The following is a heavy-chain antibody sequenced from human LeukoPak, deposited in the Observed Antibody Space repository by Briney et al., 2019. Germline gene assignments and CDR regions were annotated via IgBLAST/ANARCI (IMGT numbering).Heavy chain of an antibody. Sequence: SETLSLTCTVSGDSISSYYWSWNRQPPGKGLEWIGYIHYSGNTHYNPSLKSRVTISVDTSKNQFSLELSSVIAADTALYYCARDQGVYFDYWGQGTLVTVSS. CDR1: GDSISSYY. CDR3: ARDQGVYFDY. CDR2: IHYSGNT. V-gene: IGHV4-59*01. J-gene: IGHJ4*02.